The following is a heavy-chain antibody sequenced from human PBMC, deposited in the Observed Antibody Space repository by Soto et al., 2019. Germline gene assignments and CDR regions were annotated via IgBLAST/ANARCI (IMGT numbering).Heavy chain of an antibody. Sequence: ASVKVSCKASGYTFTSYAMHWVRQAPGQRLEWMGWINAGNGNTKYSQKFQGRVTITRDTSASTAYMELSSLRSEDTAVYYCARDVPRAARGGRSGWFDPWGQGTLVTVSS. J-gene: IGHJ5*02. D-gene: IGHD3-10*01. CDR2: INAGNGNT. V-gene: IGHV1-3*01. CDR1: GYTFTSYA. CDR3: ARDVPRAARGGRSGWFDP.